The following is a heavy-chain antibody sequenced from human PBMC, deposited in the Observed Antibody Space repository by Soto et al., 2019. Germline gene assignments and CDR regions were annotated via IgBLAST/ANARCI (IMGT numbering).Heavy chain of an antibody. CDR3: ARSYYDSSGNPGEAFDI. D-gene: IGHD3-22*01. CDR1: GGTFSSYA. V-gene: IGHV1-69*13. CDR2: IIPIFGTA. Sequence: ASVKVSCKASGGTFSSYAISWVRQAPGQGLEWMGGIIPIFGTANYAQKFQGRVTITADESTSTAYMELSSLRSEDTAVYYCARSYYDSSGNPGEAFDIWGQGTMVTVSS. J-gene: IGHJ3*02.